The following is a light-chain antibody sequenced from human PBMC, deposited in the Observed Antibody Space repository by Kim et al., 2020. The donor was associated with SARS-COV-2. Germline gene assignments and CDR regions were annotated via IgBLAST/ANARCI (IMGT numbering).Light chain of an antibody. J-gene: IGLJ3*02. CDR1: KLGDKY. CDR2: QDT. CDR3: QAWDSSWV. Sequence: SYELTQPPSVSVSPGQTASITCSGDKLGDKYACWYQQKPGQSPVLVIYQDTKRPSGIPERFSGSNSGNTATLTISGTQAMDEADYYCQAWDSSWVFGGGTQLNVL. V-gene: IGLV3-1*01.